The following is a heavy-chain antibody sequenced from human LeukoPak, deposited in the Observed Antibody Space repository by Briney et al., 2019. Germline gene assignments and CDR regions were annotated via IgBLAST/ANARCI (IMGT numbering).Heavy chain of an antibody. D-gene: IGHD2-2*01. Sequence: ASVKVSCKASGYTFTDYYMHWVRQAPGQGFEWMGWINPNDGDTNYAQKFQGRVTMARDTSISTAHMEVSRLRSDDTAVYYCARANFLYCSSTTCLFDYWGQGTLVTVSS. V-gene: IGHV1-2*02. J-gene: IGHJ4*02. CDR3: ARANFLYCSSTTCLFDY. CDR2: INPNDGDT. CDR1: GYTFTDYY.